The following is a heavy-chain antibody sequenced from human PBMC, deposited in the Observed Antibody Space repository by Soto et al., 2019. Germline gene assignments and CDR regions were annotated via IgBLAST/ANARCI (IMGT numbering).Heavy chain of an antibody. CDR2: IWYDGSNK. CDR1: GFTFSSYG. D-gene: IGHD3-3*01. CDR3: ARVSVRFLDYDAFDI. Sequence: GGSLRLSCAASGFTFSSYGMHWVRQAPGKGLEWVAVIWYDGSNKYYADSVKGRFTISRDNSKNTLYLQMNSLRAEDTAVYYCARVSVRFLDYDAFDIWGQGTMVTVSS. V-gene: IGHV3-33*01. J-gene: IGHJ3*02.